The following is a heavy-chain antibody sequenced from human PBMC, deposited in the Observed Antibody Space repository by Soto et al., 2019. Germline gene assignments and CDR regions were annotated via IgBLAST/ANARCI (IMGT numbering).Heavy chain of an antibody. V-gene: IGHV3-23*01. CDR3: AKDSIPYSSSYDLDH. Sequence: EVQLLESGGGLVQPGGSLRLSCVASGFSFSGYAMSWVRQAPGKGLVWVSSITGTGVSIYYADSVRGRFTISRDNSTNTLYLQMSSLRAEDAARYYRAKDSIPYSSSYDLDHWGRGALVTVSS. CDR1: GFSFSGYA. CDR2: ITGTGVSI. D-gene: IGHD6-6*01. J-gene: IGHJ4*02.